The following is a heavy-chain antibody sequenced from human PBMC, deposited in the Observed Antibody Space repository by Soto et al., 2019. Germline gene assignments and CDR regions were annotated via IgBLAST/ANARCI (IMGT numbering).Heavy chain of an antibody. CDR2: IYSGGST. CDR3: ARTRGGDFDY. D-gene: IGHD3-10*01. CDR1: GFTVSSNY. V-gene: IGHV3-53*01. Sequence: ELQLVESGGGLIQPGGSLRLSCAASGFTVSSNYMSWVRQAPGKGLVWVSVIYSGGSTDYADSVKGRFTISRDTSNNTQYLQMNSLRAEDTAVYDCARTRGGDFDYWGQGNLVTVSS. J-gene: IGHJ4*02.